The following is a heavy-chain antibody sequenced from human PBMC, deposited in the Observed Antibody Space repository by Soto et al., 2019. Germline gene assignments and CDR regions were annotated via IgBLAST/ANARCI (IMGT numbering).Heavy chain of an antibody. J-gene: IGHJ4*02. CDR3: AMAFGGGDCYPK. D-gene: IGHD2-21*02. V-gene: IGHV3-15*01. CDR1: PYAFTNAW. Sequence: EVQLVESGGGLVKTGGSLRLSCVVSPYAFTNAWMAWVRQAPGKGLEWVGRIKGKIDGDTPDYPAPVNGRFTISRDDSQSTLYLHMNSFRHEDTGVYYCAMAFGGGDCYPKWCQGTVVTVSS. CDR2: IKGKIDGDTP.